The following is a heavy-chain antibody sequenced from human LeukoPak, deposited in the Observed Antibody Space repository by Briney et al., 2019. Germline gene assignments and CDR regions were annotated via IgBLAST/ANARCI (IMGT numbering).Heavy chain of an antibody. CDR3: ARESFWRWEPRYYYYMDV. Sequence: SETLSLTCTVSGGSIGSYYWSWIRQPAGKGLEWIGRIYTSGSTNYNPSLKSRVTMSVDTSKNQFSLKLSSVTAADTAVYYCARESFWRWEPRYYYYMDVWGKGTTVTVSS. CDR2: IYTSGST. V-gene: IGHV4-4*07. J-gene: IGHJ6*03. CDR1: GGSIGSYY. D-gene: IGHD3-3*01.